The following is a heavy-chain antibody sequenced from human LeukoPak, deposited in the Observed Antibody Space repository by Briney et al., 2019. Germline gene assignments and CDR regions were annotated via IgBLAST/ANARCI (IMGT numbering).Heavy chain of an antibody. CDR1: GFTFSSYS. D-gene: IGHD2-21*02. J-gene: IGHJ4*02. Sequence: GGSPRLSCAASGFTFSSYSMNWVRQAPGKGLEWVSSISSSSSYIYYADSVKGRFIISRDNAKNSLYLQMNSLRDEDTAVYYCARGLAYCGGDCYRALDYWGQGTLVTVSS. CDR2: ISSSSSYI. V-gene: IGHV3-21*01. CDR3: ARGLAYCGGDCYRALDY.